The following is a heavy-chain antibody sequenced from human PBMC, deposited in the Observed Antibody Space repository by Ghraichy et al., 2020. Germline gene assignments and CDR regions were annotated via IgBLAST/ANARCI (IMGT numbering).Heavy chain of an antibody. V-gene: IGHV1-8*01. CDR3: ARGRALRDYFDY. Sequence: ASVKVSCKASGYTFSSYDINWVRQATGQGLEWMGWMNPNSGNTGYAQKFQGRVTMTRDTSISTAYMELSSLRAEDTAVYYCARGRALRDYFDYWGQGTLVTVSS. D-gene: IGHD3-16*01. J-gene: IGHJ4*02. CDR1: GYTFSSYD. CDR2: MNPNSGNT.